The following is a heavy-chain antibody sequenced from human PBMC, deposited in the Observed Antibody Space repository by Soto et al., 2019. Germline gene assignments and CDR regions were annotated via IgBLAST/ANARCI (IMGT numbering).Heavy chain of an antibody. CDR1: GFTVSSNY. CDR3: ARALGPSYYYYMDV. J-gene: IGHJ6*03. CDR2: IYSGGST. Sequence: PGGSLRLSCAASGFTVSSNYMSWVRQAPGKGLEWVSVIYSGGSTYYADSVKGRFTISRHNSKNTLYLQMNSLRAEDTAVYYCARALGPSYYYYMDVWGKGTTLTVSS. V-gene: IGHV3-53*04.